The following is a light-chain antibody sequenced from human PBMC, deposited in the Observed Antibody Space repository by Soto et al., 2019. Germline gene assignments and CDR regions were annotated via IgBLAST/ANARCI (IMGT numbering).Light chain of an antibody. CDR2: DVS. J-gene: IGLJ1*01. CDR3: SSYTSISNHV. Sequence: QSALTQPPSVSGAPGQSITISCTGTSSDVGAYNFVSWYQQHPGKVPKLMIFDVSSRPSGVSDRFSGSKSGNTASLTISGLHAEDEGYYYCSSYTSISNHVFGSGTKLTVL. V-gene: IGLV2-14*03. CDR1: SSDVGAYNF.